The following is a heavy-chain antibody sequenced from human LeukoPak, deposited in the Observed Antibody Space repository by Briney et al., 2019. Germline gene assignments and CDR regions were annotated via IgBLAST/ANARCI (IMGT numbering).Heavy chain of an antibody. CDR2: INHSGST. CDR3: ARQVVAVAGTGYFDY. Sequence: PSETLSLTCAVYGGSFSGYYWSWIRQPPGKGLEWIGEINHSGSTNYNPSLKSRVTISVDTSKNQFSLKLSSMTAADTAVYFCARQVVAVAGTGYFDYWGQGTLVTVA. CDR1: GGSFSGYY. V-gene: IGHV4-34*01. D-gene: IGHD6-19*01. J-gene: IGHJ4*02.